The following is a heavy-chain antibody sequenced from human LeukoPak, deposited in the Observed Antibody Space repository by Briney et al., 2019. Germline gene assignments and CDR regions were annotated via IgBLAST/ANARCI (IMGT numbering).Heavy chain of an antibody. D-gene: IGHD3-22*01. CDR1: GFTFGSYV. J-gene: IGHJ4*02. CDR2: IWYDGSNK. Sequence: PGRSLRLSCAASGFTFGSYVMHWVRQAPGKGLEWVAVIWYDGSNKYYADSVKGRFTISRDNSKNTLYLQMNSLRAEDTAVYYCARDQSSYYDSSGYFSHWGQGTLVTVSS. V-gene: IGHV3-33*01. CDR3: ARDQSSYYDSSGYFSH.